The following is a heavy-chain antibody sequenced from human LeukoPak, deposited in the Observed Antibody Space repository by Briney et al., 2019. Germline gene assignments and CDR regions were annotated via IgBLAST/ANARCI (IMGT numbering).Heavy chain of an antibody. CDR2: ISDSGGST. Sequence: GGSLRLSCAAAGFTFSNYAMSWVRQAPGKGLEWVSAISDSGGSTYYADSVKGRFTISRDNSKNTLYLQMNSLRAEDTAVYYCAKVRGLSASYYDILTGRLSSDYWGQGTLVTVSS. V-gene: IGHV3-23*01. CDR3: AKVRGLSASYYDILTGRLSSDY. D-gene: IGHD3-9*01. CDR1: GFTFSNYA. J-gene: IGHJ4*02.